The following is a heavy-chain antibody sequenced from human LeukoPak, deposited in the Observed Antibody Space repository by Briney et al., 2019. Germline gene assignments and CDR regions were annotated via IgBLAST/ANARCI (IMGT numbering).Heavy chain of an antibody. CDR2: ISNGDTT. V-gene: IGHV3-66*01. J-gene: IGHJ4*02. CDR3: ARDDSGRPETY. Sequence: GGSLRLSCAASGFTVTNNYLSWVRQAPGKGLEWVSVISNGDTTSYAESVQGRFTISRDNSKNTAYLQMNSLRAEDTAVYYCARDDSGRPETYWGQGTLVTVSS. D-gene: IGHD6-6*01. CDR1: GFTVTNNY.